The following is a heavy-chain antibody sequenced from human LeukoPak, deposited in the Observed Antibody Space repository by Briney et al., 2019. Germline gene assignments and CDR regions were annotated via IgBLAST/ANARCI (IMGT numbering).Heavy chain of an antibody. V-gene: IGHV3-21*01. CDR1: GFTFSSYS. CDR3: ARDYGGNSAADY. CDR2: ISSSSSYI. J-gene: IGHJ4*02. D-gene: IGHD4-23*01. Sequence: GGSLRLSCAASGFTFSSYSMDWVRQAPGKGLEWVSSISSSSSYIYYADSVKGRFTISRDNAKNSLYLQMNSLRAEDTAVYYCARDYGGNSAADYWGQGTLVTVSS.